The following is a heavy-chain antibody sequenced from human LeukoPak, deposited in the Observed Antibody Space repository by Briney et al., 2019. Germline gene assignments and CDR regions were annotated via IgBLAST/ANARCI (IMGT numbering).Heavy chain of an antibody. CDR2: IYPGDSDT. V-gene: IGHV5-51*01. D-gene: IGHD4-17*01. Sequence: GESLKISCKGSGYSFTSYWIGWVRQMPGKGLEWMGIIYPGDSDTRYSPSFQGQVTISADKSISTAYLQWSSLKASDTTMYYCARSTVTTFGAFDIWGQGTMVTVSS. J-gene: IGHJ3*02. CDR1: GYSFTSYW. CDR3: ARSTVTTFGAFDI.